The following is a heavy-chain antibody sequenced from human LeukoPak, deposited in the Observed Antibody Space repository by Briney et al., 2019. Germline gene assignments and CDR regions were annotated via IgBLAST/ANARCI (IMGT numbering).Heavy chain of an antibody. J-gene: IGHJ3*02. Sequence: PSETLSLTCTVSSGSISSYSYYWGWIRQPPGKGLEWIGSIYYSGSTYYNPSLKSRVTVSVDTSKNQFSLKLSSVTAADTAVYYCASPRYSGTYYAAFDIWGQGTMVTVSS. CDR2: IYYSGST. CDR1: SGSISSYSYY. V-gene: IGHV4-39*01. CDR3: ASPRYSGTYYAAFDI. D-gene: IGHD1-26*01.